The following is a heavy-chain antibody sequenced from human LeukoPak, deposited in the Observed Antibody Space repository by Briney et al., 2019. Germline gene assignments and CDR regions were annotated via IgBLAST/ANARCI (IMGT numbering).Heavy chain of an antibody. CDR2: INPNSGGT. CDR1: GGTFSSYA. Sequence: GASVKVSCKASGGTFSSYAISWVRQAPGQGLEWMGWINPNSGGTNYAQKFQGRVTMTRDTSISTAYMELSRLRSDDTAVYYCARDPTSIAARFDPWGQGTLVTVSS. D-gene: IGHD6-6*01. J-gene: IGHJ5*02. V-gene: IGHV1-2*02. CDR3: ARDPTSIAARFDP.